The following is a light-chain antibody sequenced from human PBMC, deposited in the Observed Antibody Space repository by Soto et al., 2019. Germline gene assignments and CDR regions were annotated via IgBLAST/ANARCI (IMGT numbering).Light chain of an antibody. Sequence: DIQITQSPSSLSASVLERLTITCRASQSIGSYLNWYQHKSGKAPKLLIYAASRLQTGVPSRFSGSGSGTDFTPTISGLQPEDFATYYCQQSYSTPSLTFGGGTKVDIK. CDR3: QQSYSTPSLT. J-gene: IGKJ4*01. CDR2: AAS. V-gene: IGKV1-39*01. CDR1: QSIGSY.